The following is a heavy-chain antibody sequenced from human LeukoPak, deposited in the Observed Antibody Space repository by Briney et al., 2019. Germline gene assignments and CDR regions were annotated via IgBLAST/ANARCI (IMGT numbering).Heavy chain of an antibody. CDR2: ISWNSGSI. Sequence: GGSLRLSCAASGFTFDDYAMHWVRQAPGKGLEWVSGISWNSGSIGYADTVKGRFTISRDNAKNSLYPQMNSLRAEDTALYYCAKGGGGGYSYVYYFDYWGQGTLVTVSS. CDR1: GFTFDDYA. J-gene: IGHJ4*02. D-gene: IGHD5-18*01. V-gene: IGHV3-9*01. CDR3: AKGGGGGYSYVYYFDY.